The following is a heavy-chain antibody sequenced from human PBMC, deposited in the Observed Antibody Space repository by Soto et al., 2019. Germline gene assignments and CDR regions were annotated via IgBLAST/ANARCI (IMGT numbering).Heavy chain of an antibody. CDR3: ARGGKAIVGVPDYYYYGMDV. D-gene: IGHD2-2*01. CDR1: GGTFSSYA. V-gene: IGHV1-69*06. CDR2: IIPIFGTA. Sequence: SVKVSCKASGGTFSSYAISWVRQAPGQGLEWMGGIIPIFGTANYAQKFQGRVTITADKSTSTAYMELSSLRSEDTAVYYCARGGKAIVGVPDYYYYGMDVWRQGTTVTFCS. J-gene: IGHJ6*02.